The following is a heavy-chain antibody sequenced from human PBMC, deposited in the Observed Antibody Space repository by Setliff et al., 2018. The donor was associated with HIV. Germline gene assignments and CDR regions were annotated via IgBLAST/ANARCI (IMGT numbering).Heavy chain of an antibody. J-gene: IGHJ4*02. V-gene: IGHV1-69-2*01. CDR3: ATDRTMVRGAQIDY. D-gene: IGHD3-10*01. CDR2: VDPEDGET. Sequence: ASVKVSCKASGHTFTDYYMHWVQQAPGKGLEWMGRVDPEDGETIYAEKFQGRVTITADTSTDTAYMELSSLRSEDTAVYYCATDRTMVRGAQIDYWGQGTLVTVS. CDR1: GHTFTDYY.